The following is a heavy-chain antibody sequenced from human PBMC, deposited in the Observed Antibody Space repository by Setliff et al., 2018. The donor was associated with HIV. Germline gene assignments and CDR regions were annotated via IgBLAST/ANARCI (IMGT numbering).Heavy chain of an antibody. D-gene: IGHD1-1*01. Sequence: PSETLSLTCTVSGGSISSHYWSWIRQPPGKGLEWIGYIYYTGSTYYNPSLRSLVSISLDTSKNQFSLKLSSVTAADTAVYYCARRGLDTTLVDAFDIWGQGTMVTVSS. J-gene: IGHJ3*02. CDR3: ARRGLDTTLVDAFDI. V-gene: IGHV4-59*11. CDR2: IYYTGST. CDR1: GGSISSHY.